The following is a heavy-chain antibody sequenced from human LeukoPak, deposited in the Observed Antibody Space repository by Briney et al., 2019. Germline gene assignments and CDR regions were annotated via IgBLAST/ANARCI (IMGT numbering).Heavy chain of an antibody. J-gene: IGHJ4*02. D-gene: IGHD2-2*01. CDR1: GFTFSSYW. V-gene: IGHV3-7*01. CDR3: ARDRGGYCSSISCYALDY. Sequence: PGGSLRLSCAASGFTFSSYWMSWVRQAPGKGLEWVANIKQDGSEKYYVDSVKGRFTISRDNAKNSLYLQMNSLRAEDTAVYYCARDRGGYCSSISCYALDYWGQGTLVTVSP. CDR2: IKQDGSEK.